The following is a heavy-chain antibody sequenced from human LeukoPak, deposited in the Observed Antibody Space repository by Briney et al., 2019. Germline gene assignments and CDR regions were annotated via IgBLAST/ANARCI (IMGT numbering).Heavy chain of an antibody. D-gene: IGHD3-10*01. CDR3: ARVGRAVSLFDY. V-gene: IGHV3-66*01. Sequence: GGSLRLSCAASGFTFSDYYMSWVRQAPGKGLEWVSVIYSGGSTYYADSVKGRFTISRDNSKNTLYLQMNSLRAEDTAVYYCARVGRAVSLFDYWGQGTLVTVSS. CDR2: IYSGGST. J-gene: IGHJ4*02. CDR1: GFTFSDYY.